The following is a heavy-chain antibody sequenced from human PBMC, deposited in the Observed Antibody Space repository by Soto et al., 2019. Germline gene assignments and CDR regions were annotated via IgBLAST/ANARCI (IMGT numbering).Heavy chain of an antibody. J-gene: IGHJ6*02. V-gene: IGHV3-23*01. CDR3: XKAAISSGWVYDYYGMDV. CDR2: ISGSCATT. D-gene: IGHD6-19*01. Sequence: PGGSLRLSCAASGFPFNTYTITWVRQAPGKVLEWVSAISGSCATTYYADSVKGRFTISRDNSKNTLYLQMNSLRPEDTALFYCXKAAISSGWVYDYYGMDVWGQGTTVTVSS. CDR1: GFPFNTYT.